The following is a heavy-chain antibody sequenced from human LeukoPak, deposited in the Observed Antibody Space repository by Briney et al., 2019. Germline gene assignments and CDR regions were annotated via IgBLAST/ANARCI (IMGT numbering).Heavy chain of an antibody. CDR3: VIDPYYFDRSAYQGI. CDR2: IYIDGNT. J-gene: IGHJ4*02. Sequence: GGSLRLSSAASGFTVSRNYMSWVRQAPGKGLEWVSVIYIDGNTYYADSVRGRFTVSRDNSRNTVFLQMSSLRPEDTAIYYCVIDPYYFDRSAYQGIWGQGTLVTVSS. CDR1: GFTVSRNY. D-gene: IGHD3-22*01. V-gene: IGHV3-66*01.